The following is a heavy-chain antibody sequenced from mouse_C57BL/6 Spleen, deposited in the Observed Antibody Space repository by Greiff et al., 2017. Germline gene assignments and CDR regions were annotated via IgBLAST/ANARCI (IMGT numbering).Heavy chain of an antibody. CDR3: TIYYGNYKEAY. CDR1: GFNIKDDY. D-gene: IGHD2-1*01. CDR2: IDPENGDT. V-gene: IGHV14-4*01. J-gene: IGHJ3*01. Sequence: EVQLQQSGAELVRPGASVKLSCTASGFNIKDDYMHWVKQRPEQGLEWIGWIDPENGDTEYASKFQGKATITADTSSNTAYLQLSSLTSEDTAVYYCTIYYGNYKEAYWGQGTLVTVSA.